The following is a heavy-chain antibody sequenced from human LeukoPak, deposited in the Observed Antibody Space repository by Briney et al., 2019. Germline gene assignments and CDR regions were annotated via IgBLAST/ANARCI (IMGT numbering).Heavy chain of an antibody. V-gene: IGHV1-2*02. CDR3: ARDPDFWSGRTGWFDP. CDR2: INPNSGGT. Sequence: ASVKVSCKASGYTFTGYYMHWVRQAPGQGLEGMGWINPNSGGTNYAQKFQGRVTMTRDTSISTAYMELSRLRSDDTAVYYRARDPDFWSGRTGWFDPWGQGTLVTVSS. D-gene: IGHD3-3*01. CDR1: GYTFTGYY. J-gene: IGHJ5*02.